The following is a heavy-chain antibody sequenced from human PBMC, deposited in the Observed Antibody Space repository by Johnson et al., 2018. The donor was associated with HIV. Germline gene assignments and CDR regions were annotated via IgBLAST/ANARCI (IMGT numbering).Heavy chain of an antibody. J-gene: IGHJ3*01. CDR2: IWYDGSNK. D-gene: IGHD1-26*01. Sequence: QVQLVESGGGVVQTGGSLRLSCAASGFTFSSYGMHWVRQAPGKGLEWVAVIWYDGSNKYYADSVKGRFTISRYNSKNTLYLQMNSLRAEDTAVYYCAKDLFTEREDDVFDVWGQGTMVTISS. CDR3: AKDLFTEREDDVFDV. V-gene: IGHV3-33*06. CDR1: GFTFSSYG.